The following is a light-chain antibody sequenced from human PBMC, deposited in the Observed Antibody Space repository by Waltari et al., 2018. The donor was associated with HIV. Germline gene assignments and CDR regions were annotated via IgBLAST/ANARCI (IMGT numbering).Light chain of an antibody. CDR3: ASWDDRLNGPV. J-gene: IGLJ3*02. V-gene: IGLV1-36*01. Sequence: QSLLTQPPSVSEAPRQRVSISCSGSISNIRNNAVSWYQQLPGKAPKLLIYYDDLRPSGVSDRFSGSKSGTSASLAISGLRSEDEADYYCASWDDRLNGPVFGGGTKVTVL. CDR1: ISNIRNNA. CDR2: YDD.